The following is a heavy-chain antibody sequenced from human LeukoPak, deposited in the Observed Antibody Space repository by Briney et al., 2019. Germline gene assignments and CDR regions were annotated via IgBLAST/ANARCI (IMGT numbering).Heavy chain of an antibody. V-gene: IGHV6-1*01. CDR1: GDSVSSNSAA. CDR2: TYYRSKWYN. D-gene: IGHD5-18*01. Sequence: SQTLSLTCAISGDSVSSNSAAWNWIRQSPSRGLEWLGRTYYRSKWYNDHAVSVKSRITINPDTSKNQFSLQLNSVTPEDTAVYYCARGSSSYGYLSVRNNWFDPWGQGTLVTVSS. J-gene: IGHJ5*02. CDR3: ARGSSSYGYLSVRNNWFDP.